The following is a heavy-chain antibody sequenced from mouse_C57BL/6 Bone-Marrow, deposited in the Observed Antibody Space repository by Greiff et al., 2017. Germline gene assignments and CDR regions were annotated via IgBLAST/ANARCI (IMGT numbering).Heavy chain of an antibody. Sequence: VKLVESGAELVRPGASVTLSCKASGYTFTDYEMHWVKQTPVHGLEWIGAIDPETGGTAYNQKFKGKAILTADTSSSTAYMELRSLTSEDSAVYYCTRSGYDDYDRGAYWGQGTMVAVSA. CDR3: TRSGYDDYDRGAY. J-gene: IGHJ3*01. CDR2: IDPETGGT. CDR1: GYTFTDYE. V-gene: IGHV1-15*01. D-gene: IGHD2-4*01.